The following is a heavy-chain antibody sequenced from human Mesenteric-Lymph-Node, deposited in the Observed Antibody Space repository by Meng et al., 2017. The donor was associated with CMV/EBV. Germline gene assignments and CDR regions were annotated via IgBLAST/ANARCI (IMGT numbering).Heavy chain of an antibody. CDR3: AREVVTKSFDY. CDR1: GYTFTGYY. V-gene: IGHV1-18*04. CDR2: ISAHNGNT. D-gene: IGHD4-23*01. Sequence: ASVKVSCKASGYTFTGYYMHWVRQAPGQGLEWMGWISAHNGNTNYVEKPQGRVTMTTDTSTSTAYMELRSLRSDDTAVYYCAREVVTKSFDYWGQGTLVTVSS. J-gene: IGHJ4*02.